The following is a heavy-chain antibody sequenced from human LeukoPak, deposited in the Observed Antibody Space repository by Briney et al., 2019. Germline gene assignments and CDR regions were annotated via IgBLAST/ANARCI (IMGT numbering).Heavy chain of an antibody. V-gene: IGHV4-39*01. D-gene: IGHD3-9*01. J-gene: IGHJ4*02. CDR3: ASHILTGYYTVNFDY. Sequence: SETLSLTCTVSGGSISSSSYYWGWIRQPPGKGLEWIGSIYYSGSTYYNPSLKSRVTISVDTSKNQFSLKLSSVTAADTAVYYCASHILTGYYTVNFDYWGQGTLVTVSS. CDR2: IYYSGST. CDR1: GGSISSSSYY.